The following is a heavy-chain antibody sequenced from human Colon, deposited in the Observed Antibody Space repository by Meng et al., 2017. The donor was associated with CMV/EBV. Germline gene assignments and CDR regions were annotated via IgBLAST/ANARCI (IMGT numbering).Heavy chain of an antibody. D-gene: IGHD2-2*01. CDR3: ARATKSSCWEVLDY. V-gene: IGHV4-34*01. Sequence: VQFKQWGAGLLNPSETRPLTCAVYGESFSGYYWTWIRQPPGRGREWIGESYYTGSTNYSPSLKSRVTISLDTSKNQFSLKLNSVTAADTAVYYCARATKSSCWEVLDYWGHGTLVTVSS. CDR2: SYYTGST. CDR1: GESFSGYY. J-gene: IGHJ4*01.